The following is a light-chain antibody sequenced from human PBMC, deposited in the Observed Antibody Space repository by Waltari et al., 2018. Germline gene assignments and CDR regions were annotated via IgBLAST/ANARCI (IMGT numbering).Light chain of an antibody. J-gene: IGLJ3*02. V-gene: IGLV3-1*01. Sequence: SYELSQPPSVSVSPQQTASIPCSGAKLGDKYLCWYQKKPGQSPVLVIYQDAKRPSGIPERFSGSNSGTTATLTIRGTQAMDEAEYYCQAWDSATARVVFGGGTKLTVL. CDR1: KLGDKY. CDR2: QDA. CDR3: QAWDSATARVV.